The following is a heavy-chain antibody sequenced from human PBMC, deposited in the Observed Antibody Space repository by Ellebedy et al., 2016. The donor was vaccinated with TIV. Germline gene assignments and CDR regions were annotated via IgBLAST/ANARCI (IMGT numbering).Heavy chain of an antibody. CDR1: GFTFSDSV. J-gene: IGHJ3*02. V-gene: IGHV3-30*03. CDR3: VRGWYSSGHCDVFAM. D-gene: IGHD6-19*01. CDR2: ISVDGRAV. Sequence: GGSLRLXCVGFGFTFSDSVMHWVRQDPGKGLDWVAGISVDGRAVHYPDSVKGRFIISRDNAQNTVYLQVNSLRLEDTAVYYCVRGWYSSGHCDVFAMWGQGTIVTVSS.